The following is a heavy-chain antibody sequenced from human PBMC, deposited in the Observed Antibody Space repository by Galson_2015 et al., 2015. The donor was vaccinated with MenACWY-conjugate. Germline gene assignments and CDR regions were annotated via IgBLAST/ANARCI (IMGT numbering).Heavy chain of an antibody. J-gene: IGHJ4*02. V-gene: IGHV4-39*01. CDR1: GGSISSSSYY. CDR2: IYYSGST. D-gene: IGHD3-10*01. CDR3: ARHLLGRVGYYFDY. Sequence: SETLSLTCTVSGGSISSSSYYWGWIRQPPGKGLEWIGSIYYSGSTYYNPSLKSRVTISVDTSKNQFSLKLSSVTAADTAVYYCARHLLGRVGYYFDYWGQGTLVTVSS.